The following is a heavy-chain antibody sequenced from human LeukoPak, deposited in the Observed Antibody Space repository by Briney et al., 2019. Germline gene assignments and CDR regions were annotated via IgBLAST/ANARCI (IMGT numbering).Heavy chain of an antibody. CDR1: GFTFTNVW. CDR3: AREFYDSDGYTY. Sequence: GSLRLSCAASGFTFTNVWMSWVRQPPGKGLEWIGEINHSGSTNYNPSLKSRVTISVDTSKNQFSLKLTSVTAADTAVYYCAREFYDSDGYTYWGQGILVTVSS. J-gene: IGHJ4*02. V-gene: IGHV4-4*02. CDR2: INHSGST. D-gene: IGHD3-22*01.